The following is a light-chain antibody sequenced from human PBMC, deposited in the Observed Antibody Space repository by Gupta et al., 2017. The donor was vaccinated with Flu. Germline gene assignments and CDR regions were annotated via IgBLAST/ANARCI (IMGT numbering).Light chain of an antibody. Sequence: DIVMTQSPDSLAMSLGGRATINCKSSQTVLSDSNNRNLLGWFQQKPGQPPKLLIYWASTRAYGVTDRFSGSGYGTDFTLTITSRQAEDVAVYYCQQWSADPPMFTFGQGTKMEIK. CDR2: WAS. CDR3: QQWSADPPMFT. J-gene: IGKJ2*01. CDR1: QTVLSDSNNRNL. V-gene: IGKV4-1*01.